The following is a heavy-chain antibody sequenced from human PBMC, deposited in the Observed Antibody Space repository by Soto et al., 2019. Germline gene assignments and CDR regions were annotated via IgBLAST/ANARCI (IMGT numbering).Heavy chain of an antibody. J-gene: IGHJ4*02. D-gene: IGHD3-3*01. Sequence: QVQLQESGPGLVKPSQTLSLTCTVSGDSISSGGYYWSWIRQQPGKGLEWIGYIYYSGSTHFHPSLKSRATISIDASKTQVSLELSSVTAADTAVYYCARDRWGGTFLGSDFWGQGSLVTVSS. CDR1: GDSISSGGYY. CDR3: ARDRWGGTFLGSDF. CDR2: IYYSGST. V-gene: IGHV4-31*03.